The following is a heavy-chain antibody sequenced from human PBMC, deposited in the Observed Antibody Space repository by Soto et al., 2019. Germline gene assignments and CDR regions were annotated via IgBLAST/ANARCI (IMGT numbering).Heavy chain of an antibody. D-gene: IGHD3-10*01. V-gene: IGHV4-38-2*02. CDR3: AREKLWFGELLAGDLDY. CDR2: IYHSGST. J-gene: IGHJ4*02. CDR1: GYSISSGDY. Sequence: PSETLSLTCAVSGYSISSGDYWGWIRQPPGKGLEWIGSIYHSGSTYYNPSLKSRVTISVDTSKNQFSLKLSSVTAADTAVYYCAREKLWFGELLAGDLDYWGQGTLVTVSS.